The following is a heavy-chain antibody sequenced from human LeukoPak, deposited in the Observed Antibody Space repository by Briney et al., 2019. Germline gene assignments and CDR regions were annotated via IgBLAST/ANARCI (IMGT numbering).Heavy chain of an antibody. V-gene: IGHV3-66*01. CDR1: GFTVSSNY. Sequence: GGSLRLSCAASGFTVSSNYMSWVRQAPGKGLEWVSVIYSGGSTYYADSVKGRLTISRDNSKNTLYLQMNSLRAEDTAVYYCARDRIVGATRYFDYWGQGTLVTVSS. J-gene: IGHJ4*02. CDR3: ARDRIVGATRYFDY. D-gene: IGHD1-26*01. CDR2: IYSGGST.